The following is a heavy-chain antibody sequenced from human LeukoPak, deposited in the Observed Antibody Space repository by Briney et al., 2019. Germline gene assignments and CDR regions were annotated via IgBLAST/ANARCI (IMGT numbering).Heavy chain of an antibody. D-gene: IGHD3-16*02. Sequence: PSETLSLTCTVSGGSISSYYWSWIRQPAGKGLEWIGRIYTSGSTNYNPSLKSRVTMSVDTSKNQFSLKLSSVTAADTAVYYCAREFPPLYDYVWGSYRPGIYYFDYWGQGTLVTVSS. CDR1: GGSISSYY. V-gene: IGHV4-4*07. CDR3: AREFPPLYDYVWGSYRPGIYYFDY. J-gene: IGHJ4*02. CDR2: IYTSGST.